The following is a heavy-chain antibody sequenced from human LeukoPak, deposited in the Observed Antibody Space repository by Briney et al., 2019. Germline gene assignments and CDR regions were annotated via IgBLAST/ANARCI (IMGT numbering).Heavy chain of an antibody. CDR1: GYTFTGYY. CDR2: INPNSGGT. Sequence: GASVKVSCKASGYTFTGYYMHWVRQAPGQGLEWMGWINPNSGGTNYAQKFQGRVTMTRDTSISTAYMELSRLRSDDTAVYYCATPNGSGSYSTGYYYYYYMDVWGKGTTVTVSS. D-gene: IGHD3-10*01. V-gene: IGHV1-2*02. J-gene: IGHJ6*03. CDR3: ATPNGSGSYSTGYYYYYYMDV.